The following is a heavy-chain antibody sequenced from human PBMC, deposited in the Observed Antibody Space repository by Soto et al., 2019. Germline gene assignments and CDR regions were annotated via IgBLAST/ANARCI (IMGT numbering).Heavy chain of an antibody. D-gene: IGHD5-18*01. CDR1: GGTFSKDA. CDR2: LIPVFGSP. CDR3: TRVLGYTFEPGKTRYYAMDV. J-gene: IGHJ6*02. Sequence: QVQLVQSGAEVKKPGSSVTVSCKTSGGTFSKDAINWVRQDPGQGLEWMGLLIPVFGSPIYAQKFQGRIRITADESTITAFLDLRSLRSDDTAVYYCTRVLGYTFEPGKTRYYAMDVWGQGTTVSVYS. V-gene: IGHV1-69*01.